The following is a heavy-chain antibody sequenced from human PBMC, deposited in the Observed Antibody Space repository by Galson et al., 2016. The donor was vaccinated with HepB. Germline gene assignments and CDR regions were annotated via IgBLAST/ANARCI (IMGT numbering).Heavy chain of an antibody. CDR1: GYTFTGYY. Sequence: SVKVSCKASGYTFTGYYMHWVRQAPGQGLEWMGWINPNSGGTNYAQKFQGRVTMTRDTSISTAYMELSRLRSDATAVYYCARGGTSITMIVVVNGWFDPWGQGTLGTVSS. J-gene: IGHJ5*02. CDR3: ARGGTSITMIVVVNGWFDP. CDR2: INPNSGGT. D-gene: IGHD3-22*01. V-gene: IGHV1-2*02.